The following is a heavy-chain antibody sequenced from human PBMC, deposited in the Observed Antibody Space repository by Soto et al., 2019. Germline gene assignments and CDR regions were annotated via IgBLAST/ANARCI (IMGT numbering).Heavy chain of an antibody. J-gene: IGHJ3*02. CDR2: IYWDDAK. V-gene: IGHV2-5*02. CDR1: GFSLSTSGVG. Sequence: QITLKESGPTLVKPTQTLTLTCSFSGFSLSTSGVGVGWIRQPPGEAPDWLALIYWDDAKRYNPSLRTRLTITKDTPKNQVVLTMTDMDAVDTATYFCEHRVSLLHTWNYGAFDIWGQGTMVTVSS. D-gene: IGHD1-7*01. CDR3: EHRVSLLHTWNYGAFDI.